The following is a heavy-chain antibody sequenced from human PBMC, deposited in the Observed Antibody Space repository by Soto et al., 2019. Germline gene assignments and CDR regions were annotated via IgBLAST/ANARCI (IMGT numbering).Heavy chain of an antibody. D-gene: IGHD1-7*01. CDR2: IYPYDSDT. CDR3: ATYDGANYNDAFDV. J-gene: IGHJ3*01. V-gene: IGHV5-51*01. Sequence: LGESLKISCKDSGYSFTSYWIGWVRQMPGKGLEWIGIIYPYDSDTRYSPSFQGRVTISADKSISTAYLHWSSLQASDTALYYCATYDGANYNDAFDVWGQGTMVTVSS. CDR1: GYSFTSYW.